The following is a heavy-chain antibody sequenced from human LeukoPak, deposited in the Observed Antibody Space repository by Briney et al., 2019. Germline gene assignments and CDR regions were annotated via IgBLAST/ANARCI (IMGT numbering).Heavy chain of an antibody. Sequence: SSETLSLTCNLSGGSISDYYWNWIRQPAGKGLEWIGRIFRSGSTDYHPSLKSRVAMSVDTSRNQFSLTLSSVTAADTAVYYCARERDRRGNPYGLKHFDYWGRGTLVTVSS. CDR3: ARERDRRGNPYGLKHFDY. J-gene: IGHJ4*02. D-gene: IGHD3-10*01. V-gene: IGHV4-4*07. CDR2: IFRSGST. CDR1: GGSISDYY.